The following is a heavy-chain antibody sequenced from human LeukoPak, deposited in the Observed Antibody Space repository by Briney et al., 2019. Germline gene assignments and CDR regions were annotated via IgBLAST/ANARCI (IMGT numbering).Heavy chain of an antibody. D-gene: IGHD3-10*01. J-gene: IGHJ4*02. V-gene: IGHV4-59*01. CDR2: IYYSGST. CDR1: GGSISSYY. CDR3: AKDEIGMVRGVMGGDY. Sequence: SETLSLTCTVSGGSISSYYWSWIRQPPGKGLEWIGYIYYSGSTNYNPSLKSRVTISVDTSKNQFSLKLSSVTAADTAVYYCAKDEIGMVRGVMGGDYWGQGTLVTVSS.